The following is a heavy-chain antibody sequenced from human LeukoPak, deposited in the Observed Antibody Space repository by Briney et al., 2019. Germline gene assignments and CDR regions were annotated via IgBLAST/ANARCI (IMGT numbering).Heavy chain of an antibody. CDR3: ARGRTYYYDSSGYWKFDY. Sequence: PSETLSLTCAVYGGSFSGYYWSWIRQPPGKGLERIGEINHSGSTNYNPSLKSRVTISVDTSKNQFSLKLSSVTAADTAVYYCARGRTYYYDSSGYWKFDYWGQGTLVTVSS. D-gene: IGHD3-22*01. CDR2: INHSGST. J-gene: IGHJ4*02. CDR1: GGSFSGYY. V-gene: IGHV4-34*01.